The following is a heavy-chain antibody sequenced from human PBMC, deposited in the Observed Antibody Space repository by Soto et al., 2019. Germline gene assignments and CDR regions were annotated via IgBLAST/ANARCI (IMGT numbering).Heavy chain of an antibody. J-gene: IGHJ4*02. CDR3: ARDPSSSSHFDD. CDR1: CFTFPSSC. Sequence: GAPGKVSCKASCFTFPSSCIGWGRQAPGQGLEWMGWISAYNGNTNYAQKLQGRVTMTTDTSTSTAYMELRSLRSDDTAVYYCARDPSSSSHFDDWGQGTLVTVSS. V-gene: IGHV1-18*01. CDR2: ISAYNGNT. D-gene: IGHD6-6*01.